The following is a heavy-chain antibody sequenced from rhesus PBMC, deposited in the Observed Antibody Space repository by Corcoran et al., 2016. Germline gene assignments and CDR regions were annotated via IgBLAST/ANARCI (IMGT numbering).Heavy chain of an antibody. CDR1: GYTFTSYY. V-gene: IGHV1-1*01. D-gene: IGHD1-26*01. J-gene: IGHJ2*01. Sequence: QVQLVQSGAEIKQPGASVTLSCKASGYTFTSYYIHWVRPAPGHGLDWIGQISPYKVNKGYAQNCQGRVTITTDTSTSTGYMELSSLRSEDTAVYYCTRGGQLDYWYFDLWGPGTPITISS. CDR2: ISPYKVNK. CDR3: TRGGQLDYWYFDL.